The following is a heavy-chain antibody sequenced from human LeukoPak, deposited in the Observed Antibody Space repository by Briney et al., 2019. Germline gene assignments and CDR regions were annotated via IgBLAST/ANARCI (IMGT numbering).Heavy chain of an antibody. CDR3: ARDSSIIVGAIYFDY. CDR1: GGTFSSYA. J-gene: IGHJ4*02. Sequence: GASVTLSCTASGGTFSSYAISWVRPPPGQGLEWMGRINPILGIANYAQKFQGRVTITTDKSTSTAYMELSSLRPEDTAAYYCARDSSIIVGAIYFDYWGQGTLVTVSS. D-gene: IGHD1-26*01. CDR2: INPILGIA. V-gene: IGHV1-69*04.